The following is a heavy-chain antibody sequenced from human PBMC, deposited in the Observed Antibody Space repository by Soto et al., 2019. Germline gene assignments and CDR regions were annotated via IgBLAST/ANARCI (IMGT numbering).Heavy chain of an antibody. V-gene: IGHV3-23*01. CDR1: GFTFSRYA. Sequence: DVQLLESGGALVQLGGSLRLSCAASGFTFSRYAMNWVRQAPGKGLEWVSTLSGSGSGSYYPDSLRGRFTISRDNSKNTLYLQMNNLRAEDTAVYYCAKAPIPLDGNGYYFASFDYWGHGTRVTVSS. D-gene: IGHD3-22*01. J-gene: IGHJ4*01. CDR2: LSGSGSGS. CDR3: AKAPIPLDGNGYYFASFDY.